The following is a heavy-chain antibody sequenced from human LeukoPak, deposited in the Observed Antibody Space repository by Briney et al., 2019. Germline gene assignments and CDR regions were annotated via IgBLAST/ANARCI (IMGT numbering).Heavy chain of an antibody. J-gene: IGHJ4*02. CDR3: ARAGFGGSGYYSHFDY. CDR2: IYYSGSN. D-gene: IGHD3-22*01. Sequence: SETLSLTCTVAGRSISSYYWSWIRHPPGKGMEWIGYIYYSGSNNYNPSLKSRVTISVDTSKNQCSLKLSSVTAADTAVYYCARAGFGGSGYYSHFDYWGQGTLVTVSS. V-gene: IGHV4-59*01. CDR1: GRSISSYY.